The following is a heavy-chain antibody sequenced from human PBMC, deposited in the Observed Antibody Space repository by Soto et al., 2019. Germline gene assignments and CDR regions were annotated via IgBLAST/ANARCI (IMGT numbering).Heavy chain of an antibody. CDR3: AAGYSSGWYGYGY. Sequence: SVKVSCKASGGTFSSYAISWVRQAPGQGLEWMGGIIAISGNTNYAQKFQERVTITTDKSTSTAYMELSSLRSEDTAVYYCAAGYSSGWYGYGYWGQGTLVTVSS. V-gene: IGHV1-69*10. CDR2: IIAISGNT. CDR1: GGTFSSYA. D-gene: IGHD6-19*01. J-gene: IGHJ4*02.